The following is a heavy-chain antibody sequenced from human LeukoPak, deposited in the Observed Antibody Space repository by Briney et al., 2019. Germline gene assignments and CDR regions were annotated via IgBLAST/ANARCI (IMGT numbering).Heavy chain of an antibody. CDR3: ASGSLASYFDH. Sequence: ASVTVSFTSSGYTFSVYYMHWVRQAPGQGLEWMGWINPNSGGRKNVQKVQGGVTMTRDTSISTAYMELSRLRSDDTAVYYCASGSLASYFDHWGQGTLVTVSS. J-gene: IGHJ4*02. CDR2: INPNSGGR. D-gene: IGHD3-16*01. V-gene: IGHV1-2*02. CDR1: GYTFSVYY.